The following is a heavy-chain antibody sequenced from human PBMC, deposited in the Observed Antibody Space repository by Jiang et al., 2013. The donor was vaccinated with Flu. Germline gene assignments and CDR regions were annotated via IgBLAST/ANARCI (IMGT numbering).Heavy chain of an antibody. Sequence: VQLLESGGGLVQPGRSLRLACTTSGFNFGDYAMSWFRQAPGKGLEWVAFIRSNTYGGTAEYVASVRGRFSISRADSKSIAYLQMNSLKTEDTGVYFCTSALHHMIAFGGXPADFWGQGTLVTVSS. V-gene: IGHV3-49*03. J-gene: IGHJ4*02. CDR2: IRSNTYGGTA. D-gene: IGHD3-16*01. CDR3: TSALHHMIAFGGXPADF. CDR1: GFNFGDYA.